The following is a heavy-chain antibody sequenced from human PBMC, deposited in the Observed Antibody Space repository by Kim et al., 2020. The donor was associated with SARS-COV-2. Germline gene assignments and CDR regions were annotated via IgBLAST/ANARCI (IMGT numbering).Heavy chain of an antibody. Sequence: ASVKVSCKASGYTFTSYYMHWVRQAPGQGLEWMGIINPSGGSTSYAQKFQGRVTMTRDTSTSTVYMELSSLRSEDTAVYYCASNNWNDAVYYYYGMDVWGQGTTVTVSS. CDR2: INPSGGST. J-gene: IGHJ6*02. CDR3: ASNNWNDAVYYYYGMDV. CDR1: GYTFTSYY. D-gene: IGHD1-20*01. V-gene: IGHV1-46*01.